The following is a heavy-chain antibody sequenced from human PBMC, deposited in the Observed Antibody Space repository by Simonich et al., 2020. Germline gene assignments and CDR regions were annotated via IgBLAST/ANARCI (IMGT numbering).Heavy chain of an antibody. CDR2: IWYDVSNK. D-gene: IGHD2-15*01. J-gene: IGHJ4*02. V-gene: IGHV3-33*01. CDR3: ARDRYCSGGSCYYFDY. Sequence: QVQLVESGGGVVQPGRSLRLSCAASGFTFSSYGMHWVRQAPGKGLEWVAVIWYDVSNKYYADSGKGRFTISRDNSKNTRYLQMNSLRAEDTAVYYCARDRYCSGGSCYYFDYWGQGTLVTVSS. CDR1: GFTFSSYG.